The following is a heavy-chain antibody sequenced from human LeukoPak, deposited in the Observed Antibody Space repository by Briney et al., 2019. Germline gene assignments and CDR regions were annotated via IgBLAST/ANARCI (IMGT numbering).Heavy chain of an antibody. CDR1: GGSFSNSV. CDR2: ISAYNGNT. Sequence: ASVKASCKASGGSFSNSVINWVRQAPGQGLEWRGWISAYNGNTNYAQKLQGRVTMTTDTSTSTAYMELRSLRSDDTAVYYCARVFRPQPVNYDFWSGYYADLNYMDVWGKGTTVTVSS. D-gene: IGHD3-3*01. CDR3: ARVFRPQPVNYDFWSGYYADLNYMDV. V-gene: IGHV1-18*01. J-gene: IGHJ6*03.